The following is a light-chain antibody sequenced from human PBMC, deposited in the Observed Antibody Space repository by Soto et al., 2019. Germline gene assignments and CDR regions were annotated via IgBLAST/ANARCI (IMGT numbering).Light chain of an antibody. CDR3: QPYIHYFRT. CDR1: QSIGVW. J-gene: IGKJ1*01. CDR2: KTS. V-gene: IGKV1-5*03. Sequence: DIQMTQSPSTLSASVGDRVTITCRASQSIGVWLAWYQQKPGTAPKLLIYKTSTLDSGVPLRFSGSGSGTEFTLTISSLQPDDFATYYCQPYIHYFRTFGQGTKVEIK.